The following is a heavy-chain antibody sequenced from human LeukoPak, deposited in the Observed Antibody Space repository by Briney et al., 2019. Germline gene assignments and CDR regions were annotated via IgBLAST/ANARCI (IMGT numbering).Heavy chain of an antibody. J-gene: IGHJ3*02. V-gene: IGHV3-30*04. CDR3: AKGPHMIVVVDAFDI. CDR1: GFTFSSYA. D-gene: IGHD3-22*01. CDR2: ISYDGSNK. Sequence: PGGSLRLSCAASGFTFSSYAMHWVRQAPGKGLKWVAVISYDGSNKYYADSVKGRLTISRDNSKNTLYLQMNSLRAEETAVYYCAKGPHMIVVVDAFDIWGQGTMVTVSS.